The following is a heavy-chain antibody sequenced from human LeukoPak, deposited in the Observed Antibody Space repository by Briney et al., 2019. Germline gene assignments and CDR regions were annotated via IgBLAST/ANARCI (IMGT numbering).Heavy chain of an antibody. J-gene: IGHJ5*02. Sequence: SETLSLTCTVTGGSISSYCWSWIRQPPGKGLEWIGYMDYSGSTNYNPSLKSRVTISVDTSKNHFSLKLSSVTAADTAVYYCARHANYYGSGSYLNWFDPWGQGTLVTVSS. CDR1: GGSISSYC. CDR3: ARHANYYGSGSYLNWFDP. V-gene: IGHV4-59*08. D-gene: IGHD3-10*01. CDR2: MDYSGST.